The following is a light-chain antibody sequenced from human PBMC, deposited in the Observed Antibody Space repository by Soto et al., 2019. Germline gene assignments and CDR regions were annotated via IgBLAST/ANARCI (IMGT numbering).Light chain of an antibody. V-gene: IGKV3-20*01. CDR2: GAS. Sequence: EIVLTQSPGTLSLSPGDRATLSCRASQSVSTNYLAWYQQKLGQAPRLLIYGASSRATGIPDRFSGSGSGTDFTLTISRLEPEDFAVYYCHQYGSTPFPFGPGTKVDIK. J-gene: IGKJ3*01. CDR3: HQYGSTPFP. CDR1: QSVSTNY.